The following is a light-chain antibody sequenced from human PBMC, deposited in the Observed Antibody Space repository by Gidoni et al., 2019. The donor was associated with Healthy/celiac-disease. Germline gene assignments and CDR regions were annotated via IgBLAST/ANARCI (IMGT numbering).Light chain of an antibody. CDR1: QVISSW. V-gene: IGKV1-12*01. CDR3: QQANSFPIT. J-gene: IGKJ5*01. Sequence: DIQMTQSPSSVSASVVDRFTITCLASQVISSWLAWYQQKPVKAPKLLIYAASSLQSGVTSRFSDSGSGTDFSLTISSLQPEDFATYYCQQANSFPITFGQGTRLEIK. CDR2: AAS.